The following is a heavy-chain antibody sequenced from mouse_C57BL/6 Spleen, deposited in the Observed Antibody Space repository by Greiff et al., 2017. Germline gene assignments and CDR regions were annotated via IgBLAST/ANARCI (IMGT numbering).Heavy chain of an antibody. Sequence: QVQLQQSGTELVKPGASVKLSCKASGYTFTSYWMHWVKQRPGQGLEWIGNINPSNGGTNYNEKFKSKATLAIDKSSNTAYMQLSSLTSEDSAVYYCARNEITTGVATYYYAMDYWGQGTSVTVSS. CDR2: INPSNGGT. V-gene: IGHV1-53*01. D-gene: IGHD1-1*01. CDR3: ARNEITTGVATYYYAMDY. CDR1: GYTFTSYW. J-gene: IGHJ4*01.